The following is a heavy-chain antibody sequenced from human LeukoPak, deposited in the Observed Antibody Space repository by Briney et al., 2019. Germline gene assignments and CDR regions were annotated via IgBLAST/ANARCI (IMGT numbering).Heavy chain of an antibody. D-gene: IGHD5-12*01. J-gene: IGHJ4*02. CDR3: ARSGFTGYDFSVFY. V-gene: IGHV3-30*02. CDR1: GFAFSSYG. CDR2: IHYDSTTE. Sequence: PGGSLRLSCAASGFAFSSYGMNWVRQAPGQGLEWVAYIHYDSTTEDYADSVKGRFTISRDNSKNTLYLQMGSLRAEDMAVYYCARSGFTGYDFSVFYWGQGTLVTVSS.